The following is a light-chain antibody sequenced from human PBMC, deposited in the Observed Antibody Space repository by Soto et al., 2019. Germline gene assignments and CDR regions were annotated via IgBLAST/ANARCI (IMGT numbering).Light chain of an antibody. CDR3: QQYDNSPIT. J-gene: IGKJ5*01. Sequence: EIVMTQSPATLSVSPGERATLSCRASQSVSSNLAWYQQKPGQAPRLLIYGASSRATGIPDRFSGTGSETDFTLTISRLEPEDFAVHYCQQYDNSPITFGQGTRLEIK. CDR2: GAS. CDR1: QSVSSN. V-gene: IGKV3-20*01.